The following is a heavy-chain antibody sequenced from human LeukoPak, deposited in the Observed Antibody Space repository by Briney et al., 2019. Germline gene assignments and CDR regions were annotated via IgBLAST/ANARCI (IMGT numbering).Heavy chain of an antibody. CDR3: ARGLGYYDFWSGYSSLYNWFDP. Sequence: SETLSLTCAVYGGSFSGYYWSWIRQPPGKGLEWTGEINHSGSTNYNPSLKSRVTISVDTSKNQFSLKLSSVTAADTAVYYCARGLGYYDFWSGYSSLYNWFDPWGQGTLVTASS. J-gene: IGHJ5*02. D-gene: IGHD3-3*01. CDR2: INHSGST. CDR1: GGSFSGYY. V-gene: IGHV4-34*01.